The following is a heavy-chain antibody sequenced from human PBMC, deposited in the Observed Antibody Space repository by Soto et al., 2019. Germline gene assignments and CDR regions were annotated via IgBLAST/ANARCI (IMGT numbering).Heavy chain of an antibody. D-gene: IGHD1-26*01. J-gene: IGHJ3*02. CDR3: ARVQYSGTYMHAFYI. V-gene: IGHV1-69*01. CDR2: IIPLFGTA. Sequence: QVQLVQSGAEVKKPGSSVKVSCRASGGIFSTYAINWVRQAPGQGLEWMGGIIPLFGTANYAQKLQGSVTISADESAHIAYMELSSLRPEDTAVYYCARVQYSGTYMHAFYIWGQGTRVTVSS. CDR1: GGIFSTYA.